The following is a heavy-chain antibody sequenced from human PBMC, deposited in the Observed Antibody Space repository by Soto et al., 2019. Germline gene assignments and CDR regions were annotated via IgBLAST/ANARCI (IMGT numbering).Heavy chain of an antibody. D-gene: IGHD4-17*01. Sequence: PGGSLRLSCGASGFTFRNYAMSWVRQAPGKGLEWVSGISAGGGSTYYADSVKGRFTISRDYSKNTLSLQMNSLRPEDTAVYYCAQDPNGDYVGGFEFGGQGTTVTV. J-gene: IGHJ3*01. CDR2: ISAGGGST. CDR1: GFTFRNYA. V-gene: IGHV3-23*01. CDR3: AQDPNGDYVGGFEF.